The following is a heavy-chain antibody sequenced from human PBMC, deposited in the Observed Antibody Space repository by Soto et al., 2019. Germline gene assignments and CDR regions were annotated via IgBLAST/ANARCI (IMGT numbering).Heavy chain of an antibody. Sequence: EVQLLESGGGLVQPGGSLRLSCAASGFTFSPYAMSWVRQAPGKGLEWVSSISGSGGSTHYADSVKGRLTVSRDNSKRALSLQMSSLREEDTATYYCAKGLRRLLRTQYYYGLDVWGRGTTVTVSS. CDR2: ISGSGGST. CDR3: AKGLRRLLRTQYYYGLDV. D-gene: IGHD3-10*01. V-gene: IGHV3-23*01. J-gene: IGHJ6*02. CDR1: GFTFSPYA.